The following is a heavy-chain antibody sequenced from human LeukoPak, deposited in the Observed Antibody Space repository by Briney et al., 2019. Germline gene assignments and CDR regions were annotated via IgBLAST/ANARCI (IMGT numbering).Heavy chain of an antibody. CDR1: GGSISSSSYY. CDR2: IYYSGST. CDR3: ARRAAAVIDAFDI. J-gene: IGHJ3*02. Sequence: SETLSLTCTVSGGSISSSSYYWGWIRQPPGKGPECIGSIYYSGSTYYNPSLKSRVTISVDTSKNQFSLKLSSVTAADTAVYYCARRAAAVIDAFDIWGQGTMVTVSS. V-gene: IGHV4-39*01. D-gene: IGHD6-13*01.